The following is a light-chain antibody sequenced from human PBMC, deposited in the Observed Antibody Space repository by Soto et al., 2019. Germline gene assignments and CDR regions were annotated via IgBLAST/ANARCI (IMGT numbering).Light chain of an antibody. CDR2: GAS. Sequence: EIVLTQFPGALSLSPGERVTLSCRASQTVSNTYLAWYQQKSGQAPKFLIYGASNRATGIPDRFSGSGSGTHFTLTISSLEPEDFAVYYCQQYGALPPTFGGGTKVEIK. CDR1: QTVSNTY. V-gene: IGKV3-20*01. J-gene: IGKJ4*01. CDR3: QQYGALPPT.